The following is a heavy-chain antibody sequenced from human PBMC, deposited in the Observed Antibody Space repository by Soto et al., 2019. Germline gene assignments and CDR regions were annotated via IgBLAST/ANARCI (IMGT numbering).Heavy chain of an antibody. CDR2: IYYSGKT. J-gene: IGHJ5*02. CDR3: GRPWGIGLTPPGP. V-gene: IGHV4-39*01. CDR1: GASISNTSYY. Sequence: SETLSLTCTVSGASISNTSYYWFWIRQSPGKGLEWIGNIYYSGKTYYSPSLKSRVSISVDASRNQFSLRLSSVTAADTAVYYCGRPWGIGLTPPGPWGQGVLVTVSS. D-gene: IGHD6-13*01.